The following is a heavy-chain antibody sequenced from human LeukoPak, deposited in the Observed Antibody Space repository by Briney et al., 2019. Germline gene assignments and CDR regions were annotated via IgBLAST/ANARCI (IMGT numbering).Heavy chain of an antibody. CDR1: GYTFTSYD. J-gene: IGHJ4*02. CDR2: INTFSANT. V-gene: IGHV1-18*01. D-gene: IGHD7-27*01. Sequence: ASVKVSCKASGYTFTSYDINWVRQATGQGLEWMGWINTFSANTKYAQTVQGRVTMTTDTSTSTAHMELRSLRSADTAVYYCARASTWGYFDFWGQGTLVTVSS. CDR3: ARASTWGYFDF.